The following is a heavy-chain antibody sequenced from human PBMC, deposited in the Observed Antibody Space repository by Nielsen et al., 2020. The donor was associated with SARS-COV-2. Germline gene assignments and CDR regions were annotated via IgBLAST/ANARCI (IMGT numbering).Heavy chain of an antibody. CDR1: GYSFTSYW. CDR3: ASIAVAGIYDAFDI. J-gene: IGHJ3*02. CDR2: IDPSDSYT. V-gene: IGHV5-10-1*01. D-gene: IGHD6-19*01. Sequence: GESLKISCQGSGYSFTSYWIGRVRQMPGKGLEWMGRIDPSDSYTNYSPSFQGHVTISADKSISTAYLQWSSLKASDTAMYYCASIAVAGIYDAFDIWGQGTMVTVSS.